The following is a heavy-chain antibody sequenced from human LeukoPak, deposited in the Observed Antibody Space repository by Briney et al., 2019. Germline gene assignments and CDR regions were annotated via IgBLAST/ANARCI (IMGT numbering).Heavy chain of an antibody. CDR2: IKYDGSKK. V-gene: IGHV3-7*01. Sequence: GGSLRLSCAASGFTFNNYWMSWVRQAPGKGLEWVATIKYDGSKKYYVDCVKGRFTISRDDAKESLFLQMNSLTAEDTAVYYCAKTGISGSTDYWGQGTLVTVSS. D-gene: IGHD6-19*01. CDR3: AKTGISGSTDY. CDR1: GFTFNNYW. J-gene: IGHJ4*02.